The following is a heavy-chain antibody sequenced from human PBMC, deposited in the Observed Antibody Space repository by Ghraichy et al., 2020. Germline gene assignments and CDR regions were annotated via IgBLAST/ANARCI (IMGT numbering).Heavy chain of an antibody. CDR1: GFTFRKYG. D-gene: IGHD3-10*01. V-gene: IGHV3-30*03. CDR3: ARDSRELGFDYYSTMDV. Sequence: GGSLRLSCAASGFTFRKYGVHWVRQAPGKGLEWVAIVSSDGRDKHYADSVKGRFTISRDNSKNILFLQMSSLRLEDTAVYYCARDSRELGFDYYSTMDVWGRGTTLTVSS. CDR2: VSSDGRDK. J-gene: IGHJ6*02.